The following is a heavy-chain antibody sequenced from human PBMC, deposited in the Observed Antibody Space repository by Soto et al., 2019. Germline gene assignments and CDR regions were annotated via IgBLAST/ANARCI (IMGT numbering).Heavy chain of an antibody. V-gene: IGHV3-23*01. CDR2: ITAGNGDT. Sequence: EVHLLESGGGLVQPGGSLRLACAASGFPFSDYGVSWVRQTPGKGLQWVSLITAGNGDTYYADSVKGRFTISRDNSKNTLYLQMNNLRVDDSAIYYCVKALYIWGVTGDYWGQGALVTVAS. CDR1: GFPFSDYG. J-gene: IGHJ4*02. CDR3: VKALYIWGVTGDY. D-gene: IGHD3-16*01.